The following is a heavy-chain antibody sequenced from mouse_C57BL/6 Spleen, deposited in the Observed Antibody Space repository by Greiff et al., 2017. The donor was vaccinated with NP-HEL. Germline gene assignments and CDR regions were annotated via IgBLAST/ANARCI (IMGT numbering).Heavy chain of an antibody. CDR3: ARRTTVAHYYAMDY. CDR2: INPGSGGT. V-gene: IGHV1-54*01. CDR1: GYAFTNYL. Sequence: QVQLQQSGAELVRPGTSVKVSCKASGYAFTNYLIEWVKQRPGQGLEWIGVINPGSGGTNYNEKFKGKATLTADKSSSTAYMQLSSLTSEDSAVYFCARRTTVAHYYAMDYWGQGTSVTVSS. J-gene: IGHJ4*01. D-gene: IGHD1-1*01.